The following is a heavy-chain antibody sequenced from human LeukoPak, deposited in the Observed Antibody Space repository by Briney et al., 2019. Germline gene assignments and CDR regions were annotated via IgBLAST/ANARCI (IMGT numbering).Heavy chain of an antibody. CDR3: ARGLLYSSSFRYFQH. CDR2: MNPNSGNT. J-gene: IGHJ1*01. V-gene: IGHV1-8*01. CDR1: GYTFTSYD. Sequence: ASVKVSCKASGYTFTSYDINWVRQATGQGLEWMGWMNPNSGNTGYAQKFQGRVTMTRNTSISTAYKELSSLRSEDTAVYYCARGLLYSSSFRYFQHWGQGTLVTVSS. D-gene: IGHD6-13*01.